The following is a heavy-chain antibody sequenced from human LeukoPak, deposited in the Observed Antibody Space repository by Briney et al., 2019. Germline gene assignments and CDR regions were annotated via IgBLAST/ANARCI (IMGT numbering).Heavy chain of an antibody. V-gene: IGHV4-39*01. CDR3: ARQGYGSSWYVGPSFDD. D-gene: IGHD6-13*01. CDR2: INYSVTT. J-gene: IGHJ4*02. CDR1: GDSISSSSYY. Sequence: PSETLSLTCTVFGDSISSSSYYWGWIRQPPGKGLVWIVSINYSVTTYYNSSLKSRVTISVDTSKNQFSLKMRSVTAADTAVYYCARQGYGSSWYVGPSFDDWGQGTLVIVSS.